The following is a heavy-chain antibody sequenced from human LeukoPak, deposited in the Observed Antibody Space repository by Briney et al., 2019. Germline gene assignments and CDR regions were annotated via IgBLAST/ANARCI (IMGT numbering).Heavy chain of an antibody. CDR3: ASNIPTSTTSPPLGY. D-gene: IGHD1-26*01. CDR2: IDYSGRT. J-gene: IGHJ4*02. Sequence: SETLSLTCTVSGGSTNYYYWSWIRQPPGKGLEWIGYIDYSGRTKYNPSLKSRVTISVDTSKNQFSLKLSSVTATDTAVYYCASNIPTSTTSPPLGYWGQGTLVTVPS. V-gene: IGHV4-59*08. CDR1: GGSTNYYY.